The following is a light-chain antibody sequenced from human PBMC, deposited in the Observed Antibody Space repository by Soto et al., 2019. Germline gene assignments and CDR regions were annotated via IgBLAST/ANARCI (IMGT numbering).Light chain of an antibody. CDR3: QQRSNFVT. CDR2: DAS. J-gene: IGKJ4*01. CDR1: QSVSSY. V-gene: IGKV3-11*01. Sequence: EIVLTQSPATLSLSPGERATLSCRASQSVSSYLAWYQQKPGQAPRLLIYDASNRATGIPARFSGSGSGTDFTLTISSLEPEDFAVYYCQQRSNFVTFGRGTKVEIK.